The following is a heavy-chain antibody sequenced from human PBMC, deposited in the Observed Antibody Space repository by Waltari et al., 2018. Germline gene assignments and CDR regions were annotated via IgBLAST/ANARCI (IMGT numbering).Heavy chain of an antibody. CDR3: ATTVTTSYGIGYYYYMDV. CDR1: GYTLTELS. J-gene: IGHJ6*03. D-gene: IGHD4-4*01. V-gene: IGHV1-24*01. CDR2: FDPEDGET. Sequence: QVQLVQSGAEVKKPGASVKVSCKVPGYTLTELSMHWVRQAPGKGLEWMGGFDPEDGETIYAQKFQGRVTMTEDTSTDTAYMELSSLRSEDTAVYYCATTVTTSYGIGYYYYMDVWGKGTTVTISS.